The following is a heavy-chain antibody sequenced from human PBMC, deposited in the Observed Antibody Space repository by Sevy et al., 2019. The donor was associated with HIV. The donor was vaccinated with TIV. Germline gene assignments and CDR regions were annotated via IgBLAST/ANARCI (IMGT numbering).Heavy chain of an antibody. CDR2: VSGGGDTT. CDR1: GFSFRSYA. Sequence: GGSLRLSCAASGFSFRSYAMTWVRQAPGKGLEWVSAVSGGGDTTYYADSVKGRFTISRDNSKNTLYLQMNSLRAEDTAVYYCAKGGSTSGYYLNYFAYWGQGTLVTVSS. V-gene: IGHV3-23*01. CDR3: AKGGSTSGYYLNYFAY. J-gene: IGHJ4*02. D-gene: IGHD3-22*01.